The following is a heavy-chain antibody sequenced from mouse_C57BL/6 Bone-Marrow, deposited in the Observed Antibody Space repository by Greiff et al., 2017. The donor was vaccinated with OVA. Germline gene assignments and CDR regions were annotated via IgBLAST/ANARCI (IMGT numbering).Heavy chain of an antibody. J-gene: IGHJ1*03. V-gene: IGHV5-9*01. CDR3: ARLIYYYGSSPWYFDV. CDR1: GFTFSSYT. Sequence: EVRRVESGGGLVKPGGSLKLSCAASGFTFSSYTMSWVRQTPEKRLAWVATISGGGGNTSYPDSVQGRFTLSRDNAKNPLYLQMSSLRSEDTALYYCARLIYYYGSSPWYFDVWGTGTTVTVSS. D-gene: IGHD1-1*01. CDR2: ISGGGGNT.